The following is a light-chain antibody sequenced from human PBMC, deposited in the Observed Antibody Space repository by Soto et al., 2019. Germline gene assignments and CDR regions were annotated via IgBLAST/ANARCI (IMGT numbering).Light chain of an antibody. J-gene: IGKJ1*01. CDR3: QQYNNWPGT. CDR2: DAS. CDR1: QTIGGS. V-gene: IGKV1D-13*01. Sequence: LTQSPSALSAAGEERGTRSWRASQTIGGSLAWYQHKPGKPPKLLIYDASTWQGGVPGRFSGTASGTDSTLTISSLQPEDFAFYYCQQYNNWPGTFGPGTKVDIK.